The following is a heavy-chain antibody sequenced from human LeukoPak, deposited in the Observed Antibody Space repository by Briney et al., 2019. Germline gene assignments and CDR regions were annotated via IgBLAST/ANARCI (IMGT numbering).Heavy chain of an antibody. CDR1: RYSFTSYW. V-gene: IGHV5-51*01. D-gene: IGHD3-3*01. CDR2: IYPGDSDT. J-gene: IGHJ5*02. CDR3: ARNERITIFGVVQGNWFDP. Sequence: GEFLKISCKGSRYSFTSYWIGWVRQMPGKGLEWMGIIYPGDSDTRYSPSFQGQVTISADKSISTAYLQWSSLKASDTAMYYCARNERITIFGVVQGNWFDPWGQGTLVTVSS.